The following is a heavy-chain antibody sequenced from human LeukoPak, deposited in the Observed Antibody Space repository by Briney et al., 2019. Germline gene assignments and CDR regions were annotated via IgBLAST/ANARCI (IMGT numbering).Heavy chain of an antibody. CDR3: ARAAVAGYTRYYYYYYYMDV. CDR1: GFTFSSYE. J-gene: IGHJ6*03. V-gene: IGHV3-48*03. Sequence: GGSLRLSCAASGFTFSSYEMNWVRQAPGKGLEWVSYISSSGSTIYYADSAKGRFTISRDNAKNSLYLQMNSLRAEDTAVYYCARAAVAGYTRYYYYYYYMDVWGKGTTVTISS. D-gene: IGHD6-19*01. CDR2: ISSSGSTI.